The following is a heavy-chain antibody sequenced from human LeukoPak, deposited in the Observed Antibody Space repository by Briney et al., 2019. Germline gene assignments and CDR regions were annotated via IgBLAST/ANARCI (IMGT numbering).Heavy chain of an antibody. CDR3: AKATSYGPGAFDL. V-gene: IGHV3-23*01. Sequence: PGGSLRLSCAASGFTFSSYGMNWVRQAPGKGLEWVSAISTTGVSTYYADSVKGRFTISRDNSKNTLYLQMNSLRVEDTAVYYCAKATSYGPGAFDLWGQGTVVTVSS. J-gene: IGHJ3*01. CDR1: GFTFSSYG. D-gene: IGHD2-8*01. CDR2: ISTTGVST.